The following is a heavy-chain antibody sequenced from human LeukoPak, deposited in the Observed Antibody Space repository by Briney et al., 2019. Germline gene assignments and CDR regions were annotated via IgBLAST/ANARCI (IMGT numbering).Heavy chain of an antibody. V-gene: IGHV3-30*02. CDR2: IRYDGSNE. J-gene: IGHJ6*03. CDR1: RFTFTTYG. D-gene: IGHD6-13*01. CDR3: ARGSSSQPQKGDYMDV. Sequence: PGGSLRLSCAASRFTFTTYGMHWVRQAPGKGLEWVTFIRYDGSNEYYADSVKGRFTVSRDNSKNTLYLQMNSLRAEDTAVYYCARGSSSQPQKGDYMDVWGKGTTVTVSS.